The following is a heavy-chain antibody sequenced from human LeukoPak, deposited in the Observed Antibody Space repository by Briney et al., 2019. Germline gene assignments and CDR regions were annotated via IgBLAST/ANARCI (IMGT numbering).Heavy chain of an antibody. V-gene: IGHV1-8*01. J-gene: IGHJ5*02. Sequence: ASVKVSCKASGYTFTSYDINWVRQATGQGLEWMGWMNPNSGNTGYAQKFQGRVTKTRNTSISTAYMELSSLRSEDTAVYYCARDLLWFRGGFDPWGQGTLVTVSS. CDR2: MNPNSGNT. CDR1: GYTFTSYD. CDR3: ARDLLWFRGGFDP. D-gene: IGHD3-10*01.